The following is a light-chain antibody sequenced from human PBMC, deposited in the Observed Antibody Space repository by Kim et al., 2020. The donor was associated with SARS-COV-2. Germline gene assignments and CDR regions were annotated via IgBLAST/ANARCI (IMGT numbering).Light chain of an antibody. J-gene: IGKJ1*01. CDR3: QQHDNSPWT. CDR1: QSVSSSH. Sequence: PGERATLSCRASQSVSSSHLAWYQQKPGQAPRLLIYDATSRAIGIPDRFRGSGSGTDFILTISGLEPEDFAVYYCQQHDNSPWTFGQGTKVDIK. CDR2: DAT. V-gene: IGKV3-20*01.